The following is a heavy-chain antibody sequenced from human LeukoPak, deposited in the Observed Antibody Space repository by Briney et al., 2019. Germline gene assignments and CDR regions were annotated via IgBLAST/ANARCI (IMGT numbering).Heavy chain of an antibody. CDR1: GFMFNNYW. Sequence: PGGSLRLSCAASGFMFNNYWMHWVRQAPGKGLVWVSRMNVDGSSITYADSVKGRFTISRDSAKKMLYLQMNSLRVEDTAIYYCTRVVATTLELQAFDYWGQGTLVTVPS. CDR2: MNVDGSSI. V-gene: IGHV3-74*03. D-gene: IGHD1-26*01. CDR3: TRVVATTLELQAFDY. J-gene: IGHJ4*02.